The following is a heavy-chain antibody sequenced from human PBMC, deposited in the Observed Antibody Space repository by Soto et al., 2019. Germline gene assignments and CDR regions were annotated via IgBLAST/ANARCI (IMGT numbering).Heavy chain of an antibody. J-gene: IGHJ3*02. Sequence: GGSLRLSCAVSGFTFNKNSMNWVRQAQGRVLEWVSSISSRSRYIYYADSVKGRFTISRDNAKNSLYLQMNSLRAEDTAVYYCARGLNYFDSSGSYPLQDVYDTWGQGXMLTVPS. CDR1: GFTFNKNS. CDR2: ISSRSRYI. D-gene: IGHD3-22*01. CDR3: ARGLNYFDSSGSYPLQDVYDT. V-gene: IGHV3-21*01.